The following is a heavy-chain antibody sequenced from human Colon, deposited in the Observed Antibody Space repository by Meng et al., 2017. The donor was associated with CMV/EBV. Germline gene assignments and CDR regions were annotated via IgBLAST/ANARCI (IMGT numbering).Heavy chain of an antibody. CDR3: ARHTNDYSEYYFDY. Sequence: VSGGSITGAYYWSWIRQYPGRGLEWIGYIYHSGSTYYNSSLRGRLTISVDTSKNQFSLMLNSVTAADTALYYCARHTNDYSEYYFDYWGPGTLVTVSS. J-gene: IGHJ4*02. D-gene: IGHD4-11*01. V-gene: IGHV4-31*02. CDR1: GGSITGAYY. CDR2: IYHSGST.